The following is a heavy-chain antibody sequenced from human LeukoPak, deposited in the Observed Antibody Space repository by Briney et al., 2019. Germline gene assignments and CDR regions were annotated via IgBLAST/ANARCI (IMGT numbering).Heavy chain of an antibody. V-gene: IGHV3-15*01. J-gene: IGHJ4*02. D-gene: IGHD3-16*01. Sequence: EGSLRLSCAASGFTFSNAWMSWVRQAPGKGLEWVGRIKSKTDGGTTDYAAPVKGRFTISRDDSKNTLYLQMNSLKTEDTAVYYCTTDKSYASGRDYWGQGTLVTVSS. CDR3: TTDKSYASGRDY. CDR2: IKSKTDGGTT. CDR1: GFTFSNAW.